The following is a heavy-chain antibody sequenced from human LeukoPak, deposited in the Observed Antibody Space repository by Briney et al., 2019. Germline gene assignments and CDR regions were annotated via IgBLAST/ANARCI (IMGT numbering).Heavy chain of an antibody. CDR1: GGSISSSTYY. CDR2: IYYSGITYYSGIT. V-gene: IGHV4-39*07. J-gene: IGHJ1*01. D-gene: IGHD2-2*01. CDR3: ATYRSIVVVPAAIRRLGFQH. Sequence: SETLSLTCTVSGGSISSSTYYWGWIRQPPGKGLEWIGSIYYSGITYYSGITYYNPSLKSRVTISVDTSKNQFSLKLSSVTAADTAVYYCATYRSIVVVPAAIRRLGFQHWGQGTLVTVSS.